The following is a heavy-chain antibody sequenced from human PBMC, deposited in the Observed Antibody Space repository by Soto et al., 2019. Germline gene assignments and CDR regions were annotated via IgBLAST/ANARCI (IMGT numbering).Heavy chain of an antibody. CDR2: ISDSGDYT. J-gene: IGHJ4*02. CDR1: IFTFSTYA. CDR3: AKDRTTGVRELDY. V-gene: IGHV3-23*01. D-gene: IGHD2-2*01. Sequence: GSLRISCAASIFTFSTYAMNWVRQDPGKGLEWVSCISDSGDYTNYADSVKGRFTISRDNSKNTLSLQMNSLRAEDTAVYYCAKDRTTGVRELDYWGQGTLVTVSS.